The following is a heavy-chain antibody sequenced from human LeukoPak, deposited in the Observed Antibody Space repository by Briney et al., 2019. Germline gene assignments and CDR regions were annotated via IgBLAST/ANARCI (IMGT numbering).Heavy chain of an antibody. J-gene: IGHJ3*02. CDR3: ARDLCSSTSCYSAFDI. D-gene: IGHD2-2*01. CDR2: IIPIFGTA. CDR1: GGTFSSYA. V-gene: IGHV1-69*05. Sequence: SVKVSCKASGGTFSSYAISWVRQAPGQGLEWMGGIIPIFGTANYAQKFQGRVTITTDESTSTAYMELSSLRSEDTAVYYCARDLCSSTSCYSAFDIWGQGTMVTVSS.